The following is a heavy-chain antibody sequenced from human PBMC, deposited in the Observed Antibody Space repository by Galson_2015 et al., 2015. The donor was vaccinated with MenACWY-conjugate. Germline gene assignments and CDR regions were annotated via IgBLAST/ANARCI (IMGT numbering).Heavy chain of an antibody. CDR2: IWYDGSEK. CDR3: ARGEVGVLYGDFDF. CDR1: GFKFNTYG. Sequence: SLRLSCAASGFKFNTYGMHWVRQAPGKGLEWMAVIWYDGSEKYYADSVKGRFIISRDNSKNTVYLQMNSLRAGDTALYYCARGEVGVLYGDFDFWGQGT. J-gene: IGHJ4*02. D-gene: IGHD4-17*01. V-gene: IGHV3-33*01.